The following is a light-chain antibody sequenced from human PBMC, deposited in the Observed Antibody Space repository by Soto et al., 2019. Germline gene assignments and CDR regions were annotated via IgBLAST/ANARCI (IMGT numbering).Light chain of an antibody. J-gene: IGKJ3*01. V-gene: IGKV1-33*01. CDR3: QQYDSLPLFT. CDR1: QAISNY. CDR2: DAS. Sequence: DIQMTQSPSSLSASVGDRVTITCQASQAISNYLNWYQQKPGKAPKLLIYDASNLETGVPSRFSGSGSGTDFTFTISSLQPEDIATYYCQQYDSLPLFTFGPGTNVDIK.